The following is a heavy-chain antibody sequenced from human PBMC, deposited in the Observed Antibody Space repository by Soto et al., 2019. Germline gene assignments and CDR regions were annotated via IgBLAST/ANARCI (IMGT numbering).Heavy chain of an antibody. CDR3: ARDGEMATIPDY. V-gene: IGHV1-46*01. CDR1: GYTFTSYY. J-gene: IGHJ4*02. Sequence: GSVKVSCKASGYTFTSYYMHWVRQAPGQGLEWMGIINPSGGSTSYAQKFQGRVTMTRDTSTSTVYMELSSLRSEDTAVYYCARDGEMATIPDYWGQGTLVTVSS. CDR2: INPSGGST. D-gene: IGHD5-12*01.